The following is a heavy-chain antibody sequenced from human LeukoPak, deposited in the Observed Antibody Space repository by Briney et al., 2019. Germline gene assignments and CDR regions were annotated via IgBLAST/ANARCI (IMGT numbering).Heavy chain of an antibody. CDR1: GFTFSSYW. CDR2: IMQDGSEK. V-gene: IGHV3-7*03. Sequence: GGSLRLSCAASGFTFSSYWMSWVRQAPGKGLEGVANIMQDGSEKYYVDSVKGRFTISRDNAKNSLYLQMNSLRAEDTAVYYCARGILRFGELSVVEALGWFDPWGQGTLVTVSS. D-gene: IGHD3-10*01. CDR3: ARGILRFGELSVVEALGWFDP. J-gene: IGHJ5*02.